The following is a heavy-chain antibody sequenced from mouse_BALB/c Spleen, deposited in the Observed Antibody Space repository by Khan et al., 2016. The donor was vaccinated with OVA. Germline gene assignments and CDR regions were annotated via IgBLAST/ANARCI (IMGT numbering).Heavy chain of an antibody. V-gene: IGHV1-75*01. J-gene: IGHJ1*01. Sequence: QVQLKQSGPELVKPGASVKMSCKASGYTFKTYYIHWVIQRPGQGLEWIGWIYPGDGRTYYTEKFKGKTTITGDNSPTTLYMLISSLTSEDTAIYFCTRSYYGSIWYFTVWGAGTTVTVSS. D-gene: IGHD1-1*01. CDR1: GYTFKTYY. CDR3: TRSYYGSIWYFTV. CDR2: IYPGDGRT.